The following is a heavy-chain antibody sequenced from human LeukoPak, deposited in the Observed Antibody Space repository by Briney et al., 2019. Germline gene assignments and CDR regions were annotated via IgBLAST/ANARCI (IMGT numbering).Heavy chain of an antibody. CDR2: ISPGGGST. J-gene: IGHJ4*02. V-gene: IGHV1-46*01. D-gene: IGHD1-20*01. Sequence: ASVKVSCKASGYTFTAYYIHWVRQAPGQGLGWMGVISPGGGSTTYAQKFQGRVTMTRDTSTNTVYMELSSLRSEDTAVYYCARAYNWNDKFDYWGQGTLVTVSS. CDR3: ARAYNWNDKFDY. CDR1: GYTFTAYY.